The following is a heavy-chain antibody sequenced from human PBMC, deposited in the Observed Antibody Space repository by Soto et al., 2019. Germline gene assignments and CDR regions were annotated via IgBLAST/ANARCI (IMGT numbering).Heavy chain of an antibody. D-gene: IGHD3-3*01. V-gene: IGHV3-33*01. CDR3: ARARTIWDDGLDL. CDR1: GFTFSSYG. J-gene: IGHJ3*01. CDR2: IWYDGSNK. Sequence: GGSLRLSCAASGFTFSSYGMHWVRQAPGKGLEWVAVIWYDGSNKYYADSVKGRFTISRDNSKNTLYLHMNSLTAGDTAMYFCARARTIWDDGLDLRGQGTMVTVSS.